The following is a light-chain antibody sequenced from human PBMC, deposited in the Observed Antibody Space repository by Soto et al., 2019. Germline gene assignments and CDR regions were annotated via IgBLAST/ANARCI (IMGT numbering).Light chain of an antibody. CDR3: QQYYTFSTWT. Sequence: DIQMTQSPSTLSASVGDRVTITCRASQSISSWLAWYQQKPGKAPKLLIYKTSNLKSGVPSRFSGSGSGTEFTLTISSLQPDDFATYYCQQYYTFSTWTFGQGTKVEIK. CDR2: KTS. J-gene: IGKJ1*01. CDR1: QSISSW. V-gene: IGKV1-5*03.